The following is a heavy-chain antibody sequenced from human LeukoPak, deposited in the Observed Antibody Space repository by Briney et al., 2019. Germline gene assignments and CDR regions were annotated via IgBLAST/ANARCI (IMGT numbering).Heavy chain of an antibody. Sequence: ASVRVSCKASGYSFTGYYSHWVRQAPGQGLEWMGRINPNSGGTNYAQSFQGRVTMTRDTSITTAYMELSALGSDDSAVYYCAREINSSFYYWGQGTLVTVSS. CDR1: GYSFTGYY. J-gene: IGHJ4*02. V-gene: IGHV1-2*06. D-gene: IGHD4-11*01. CDR2: INPNSGGT. CDR3: AREINSSFYY.